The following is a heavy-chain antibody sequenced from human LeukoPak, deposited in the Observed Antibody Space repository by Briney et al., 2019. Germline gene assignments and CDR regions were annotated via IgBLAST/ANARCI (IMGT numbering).Heavy chain of an antibody. J-gene: IGHJ4*02. CDR1: GFTFSDYW. Sequence: GGSLRLSCAASGFTFSDYWMSWVRQAPGKWLEWVANIKADGSESHFVDSLRGRFTISRDNAQNSLYLQLNSLRAEDTAVYYCARESTGWYPDYWGQGTLVTVSS. V-gene: IGHV3-7*01. D-gene: IGHD6-19*01. CDR2: IKADGSES. CDR3: ARESTGWYPDY.